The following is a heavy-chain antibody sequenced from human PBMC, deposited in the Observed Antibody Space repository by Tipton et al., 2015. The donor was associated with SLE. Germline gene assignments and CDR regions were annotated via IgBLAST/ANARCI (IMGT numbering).Heavy chain of an antibody. J-gene: IGHJ4*02. CDR2: ISYTGST. D-gene: IGHD6-13*01. V-gene: IGHV4-59*08. Sequence: LRLSCTVSGISFTSYYWSWIRQPPGKGLEWVGYISYTGSTIYNPSLKSRVTVSMDTSKSQFSLKLSSVTAADTAVYYCARHPGSSRYRGRYFDYWGQGTLVTVSS. CDR1: GISFTSYY. CDR3: ARHPGSSRYRGRYFDY.